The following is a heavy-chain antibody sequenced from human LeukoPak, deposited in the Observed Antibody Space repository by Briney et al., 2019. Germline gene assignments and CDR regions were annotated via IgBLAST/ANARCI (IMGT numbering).Heavy chain of an antibody. Sequence: PSEPLSLTRAVYGRYFSGYYWSWIRQPPGKGLDWIGEINHSGSTNYNPSLKSRVTISVDTSKTQFSLKLSSVTAADTAVYYCARGPQTIAAAGGYYFDYWGQGTLVTVSS. CDR1: GRYFSGYY. V-gene: IGHV4-34*01. D-gene: IGHD6-13*01. J-gene: IGHJ4*02. CDR3: ARGPQTIAAAGGYYFDY. CDR2: INHSGST.